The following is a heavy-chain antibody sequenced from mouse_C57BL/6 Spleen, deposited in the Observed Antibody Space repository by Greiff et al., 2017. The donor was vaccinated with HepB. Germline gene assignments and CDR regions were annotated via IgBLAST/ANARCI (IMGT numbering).Heavy chain of an antibody. D-gene: IGHD2-3*01. CDR3: ARGVGGYWGNVDY. CDR1: GYTFTDYY. CDR2: INPNNGGT. Sequence: EVQLQQSGPELVKPGASVKISCKASGYTFTDYYMNWVKQSHGQSLEWIGDINPNNGGTSYNQKFTGKATLTVDKSSSTAYMELRSLTSEDSAGYYGARGVGGYWGNVDYWGQGTTLTVSA. V-gene: IGHV1-26*01. J-gene: IGHJ2*01.